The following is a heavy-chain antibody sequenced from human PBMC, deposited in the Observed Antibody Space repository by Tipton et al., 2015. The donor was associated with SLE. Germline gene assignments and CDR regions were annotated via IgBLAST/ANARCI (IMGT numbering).Heavy chain of an antibody. Sequence: QVQLVQSGAEVKKPGASVKVSCKASGYTFSNYGITWVRQAPGQGLEWMGWISAYNANINYVQKLQGRVTVTTDTSTSTAYMELRSLRFDDTAVYFCARDSPLLCSSTSCSHYYGMGVWGQGTTVTVSS. V-gene: IGHV1-18*01. J-gene: IGHJ6*02. CDR1: GYTFSNYG. CDR2: ISAYNANI. CDR3: ARDSPLLCSSTSCSHYYGMGV. D-gene: IGHD2-2*01.